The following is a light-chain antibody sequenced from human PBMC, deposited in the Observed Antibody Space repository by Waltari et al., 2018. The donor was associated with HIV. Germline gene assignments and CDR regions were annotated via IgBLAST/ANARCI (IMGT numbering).Light chain of an antibody. V-gene: IGLV1-40*01. CDR1: SSNIGAGYD. J-gene: IGLJ2*01. Sequence: QSVLTQPPSVSGAPGQRVTISCTGGSSNIGAGYDVHWYQQLPGTAPNLLLYGNTNRPSGVPDRFSGSKTGTSASLAITGLQAEDESDYYCQSYDSSLSGVVFGGGTKLTVL. CDR2: GNT. CDR3: QSYDSSLSGVV.